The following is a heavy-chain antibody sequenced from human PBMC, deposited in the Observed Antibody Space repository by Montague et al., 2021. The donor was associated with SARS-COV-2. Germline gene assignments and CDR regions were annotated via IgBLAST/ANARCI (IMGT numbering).Heavy chain of an antibody. D-gene: IGHD6-13*01. J-gene: IGHJ6*02. CDR2: IYYSGST. V-gene: IGHV4-39*07. CDR3: ARVRRQQLVRLSGMDV. Sequence: SETLSLTCTVSGYSISSSSYYWGWIRQPRGKVLEWIGSIYYSGSTYYXPSLKRRVTISVDTSKNQFSLKLSSVTAADTAVYYCARVRRQQLVRLSGMDVWGQGTTVTVSS. CDR1: GYSISSSSYY.